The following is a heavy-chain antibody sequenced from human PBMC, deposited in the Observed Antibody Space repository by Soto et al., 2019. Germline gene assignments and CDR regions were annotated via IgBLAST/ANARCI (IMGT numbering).Heavy chain of an antibody. Sequence: SETLSLTCTVSGGSISSGGYYWSWIRQHPGKGLEWIGYIYYSGSTYYNPSLKSRVTISVDTSKNQFSLKLSSVTAADTAVYYCARENYDILTGYYYFDYWGQGTLVTVSS. CDR1: GGSISSGGYY. J-gene: IGHJ4*02. D-gene: IGHD3-9*01. CDR2: IYYSGST. CDR3: ARENYDILTGYYYFDY. V-gene: IGHV4-31*03.